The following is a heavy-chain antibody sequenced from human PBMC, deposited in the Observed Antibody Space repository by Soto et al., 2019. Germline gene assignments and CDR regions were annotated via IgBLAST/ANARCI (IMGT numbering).Heavy chain of an antibody. J-gene: IGHJ4*02. V-gene: IGHV3-21*01. D-gene: IGHD3-22*01. CDR2: ISSSSSYI. Sequence: EVQLVESGGGLVKPGGSLRLSCAASGFTFSSYSMNWVRQAPGKGLEWVSSISSSSSYIYYADSVKGRFTISRDNAKNSLYLQMNRLRAEDTAVYYCARGYDSSGYLFDYWGQGTLVTVSS. CDR3: ARGYDSSGYLFDY. CDR1: GFTFSSYS.